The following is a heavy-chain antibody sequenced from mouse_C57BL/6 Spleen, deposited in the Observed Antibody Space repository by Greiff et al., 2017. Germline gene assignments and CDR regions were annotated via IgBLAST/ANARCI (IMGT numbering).Heavy chain of an antibody. CDR3: ARWDYGSSPWYFDY. CDR1: GYAFSSSW. CDR2: IYPGDGDT. V-gene: IGHV1-82*01. D-gene: IGHD1-1*01. Sequence: VKLQESGPELVKPGASVKISCKASGYAFSSSWMNWVKQRPGKGLEWIGRIYPGDGDTNYNGKFKGKATLTADKSSSTAYMQLSSLTSEDSAVYFCARWDYGSSPWYFDYWGQGTTLTVSS. J-gene: IGHJ2*01.